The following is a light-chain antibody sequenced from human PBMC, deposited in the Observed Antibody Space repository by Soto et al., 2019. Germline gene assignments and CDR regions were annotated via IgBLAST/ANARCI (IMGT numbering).Light chain of an antibody. V-gene: IGKV3-20*01. CDR3: QQYGSSPLT. J-gene: IGKJ4*01. CDR2: GAS. Sequence: EIVLTQSPGTLSLSPGERATLSCRASQSVSSSYLAWYQQKPGQAPRLLIYGASRRATDIPDRFSASGSGTDFTLTISRLEPEDFAVYYCQQYGSSPLTFGGGTKVEIK. CDR1: QSVSSSY.